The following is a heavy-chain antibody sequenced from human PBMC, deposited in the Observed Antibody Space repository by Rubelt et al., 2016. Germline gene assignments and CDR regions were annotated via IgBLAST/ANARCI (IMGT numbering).Heavy chain of an antibody. J-gene: IGHJ4*02. V-gene: IGHV4-61*08. D-gene: IGHD3-22*01. Sequence: QLQLQESGPGLVKPSETLSLTCTVSGGSISSGGYYWSWIRQHPGKGLEWIGYIYYRGSTNYNPFLKGRVTISVDTSKNQFSLKLSSVTAADTAVYYCARLYYYDSSGYYYFDYWGQGTLVTVSS. CDR2: IYYRGST. CDR1: GGSISSGGYY. CDR3: ARLYYYDSSGYYYFDY.